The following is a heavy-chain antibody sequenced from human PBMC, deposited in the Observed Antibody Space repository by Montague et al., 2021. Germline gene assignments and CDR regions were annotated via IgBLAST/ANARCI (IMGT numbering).Heavy chain of an antibody. CDR3: TKDQDDYGDYVDWVDT. J-gene: IGHJ5*02. CDR1: GFPFSSYA. Sequence: YLRLSCAASGFPFSSYAMSWVRQAPGKGLKWVSSITSGGSTYYADFVTGRFTISRDNSKNTLYLQMNSLRAEDTAVYYCTKDQDDYGDYVDWVDTWGQGTLVTVSS. V-gene: IGHV3-23*01. CDR2: ITSGGST. D-gene: IGHD4-17*01.